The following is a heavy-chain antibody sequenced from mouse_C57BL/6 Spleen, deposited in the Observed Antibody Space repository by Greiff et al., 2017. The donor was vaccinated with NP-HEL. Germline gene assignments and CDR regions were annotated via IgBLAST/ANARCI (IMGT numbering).Heavy chain of an antibody. CDR3: AKETLAWFAY. J-gene: IGHJ3*01. V-gene: IGHV5-4*01. Sequence: EVQLVESGGGLVKPGGSLKLSCAASGFTFSTYAMSWVRQTPEKRLEWVATISDGGSYTYYPDNVKGRFTISRDTAKNNLYLQMSRLKSEDTAMYYCAKETLAWFAYWGQGTLVTVSA. CDR1: GFTFSTYA. CDR2: ISDGGSYT. D-gene: IGHD6-1*01.